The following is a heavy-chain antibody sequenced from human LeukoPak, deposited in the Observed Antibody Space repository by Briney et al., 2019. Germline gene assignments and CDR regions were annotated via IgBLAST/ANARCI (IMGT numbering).Heavy chain of an antibody. CDR2: IWYDGSNK. CDR3: ARDREYCGGDCYSDYYYGMDV. Sequence: GGSLRLSCAASGFTFSSYGMHWVRQAPGKGLEWVAVIWYDGSNKYYADSVKGRFTISRDNSKNTLYLQMNSLRAEDTAVYYCARDREYCGGDCYSDYYYGMDVWGKGTTVTDSS. J-gene: IGHJ6*04. V-gene: IGHV3-33*01. CDR1: GFTFSSYG. D-gene: IGHD2-21*02.